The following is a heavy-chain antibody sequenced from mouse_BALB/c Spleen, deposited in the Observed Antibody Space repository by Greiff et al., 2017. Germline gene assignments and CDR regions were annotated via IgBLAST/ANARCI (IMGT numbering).Heavy chain of an antibody. Sequence: ESGGGLVKPGGSLKLSCAASGFAFSSYDMSWVRQTPEKRLEWVAYISSCGGSTYYPDTVKGRFTISRDNAKNTLYLQMSSLKSEDTAMYYCASLYDGYYYFDYWGQGTTLTVSS. D-gene: IGHD2-3*01. CDR2: ISSCGGST. J-gene: IGHJ2*01. CDR3: ASLYDGYYYFDY. V-gene: IGHV5-12-1*01. CDR1: GFAFSSYD.